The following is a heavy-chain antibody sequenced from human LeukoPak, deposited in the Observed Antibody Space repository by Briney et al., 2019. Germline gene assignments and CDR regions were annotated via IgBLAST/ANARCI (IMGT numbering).Heavy chain of an antibody. J-gene: IGHJ4*02. CDR3: VQFELDY. CDR2: INPNTGGT. V-gene: IGHV1-2*02. CDR1: AYTFTGYY. Sequence: ASVKVSCKASAYTFTGYYMHWVRQPPGQGLEWMGWINPNTGGTNYAQKFQGRVTMTRDTSISTAYMDLSRLISDDTAVYYCVQFELDYWGQGTLVTVSS. D-gene: IGHD1-7*01.